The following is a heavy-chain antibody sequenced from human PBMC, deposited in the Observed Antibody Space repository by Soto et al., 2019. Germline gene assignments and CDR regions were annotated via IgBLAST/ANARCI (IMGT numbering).Heavy chain of an antibody. Sequence: QVQLVESGGGVVQPGRSLRLSCAASGFTFSSYGMHWVRQAPGKGLEWVAVIWYDGSNKYYADSVKGRFTISRDNSKNTLYLQMNSLRAEDTAVYYCAREGSDIVVVPAAVKPFDYWGQGTLVTVSS. CDR3: AREGSDIVVVPAAVKPFDY. CDR2: IWYDGSNK. V-gene: IGHV3-33*01. D-gene: IGHD2-2*01. CDR1: GFTFSSYG. J-gene: IGHJ4*02.